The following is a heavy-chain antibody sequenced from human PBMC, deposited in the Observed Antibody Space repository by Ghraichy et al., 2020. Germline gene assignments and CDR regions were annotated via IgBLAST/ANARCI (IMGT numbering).Heavy chain of an antibody. CDR2: IYSGGST. Sequence: GGSLRLSCAASGFTVSSNYMSWVRQAPGKGLEWVSVIYSGGSTYYADSVKGRFTISRDNSKNTLYLQMNSLRAEDTAVYYCAREVHSSGWYGDYWGQGTLVTVSS. CDR3: AREVHSSGWYGDY. J-gene: IGHJ4*02. D-gene: IGHD6-19*01. V-gene: IGHV3-66*02. CDR1: GFTVSSNY.